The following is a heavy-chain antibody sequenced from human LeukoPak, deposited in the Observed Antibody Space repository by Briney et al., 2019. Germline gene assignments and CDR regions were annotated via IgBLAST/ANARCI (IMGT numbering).Heavy chain of an antibody. Sequence: GSLXLSXAASGFTLSSYWMSWVRQAPGKGLEWVANIKQDGSGKYYVDSVKGRFTISRDNAKNSLYLQMNSLRAEDTAVYYCARGSYPDYWGQGTLVTVSS. D-gene: IGHD1-26*01. J-gene: IGHJ4*02. CDR2: IKQDGSGK. CDR1: GFTLSSYW. V-gene: IGHV3-7*01. CDR3: ARGSYPDY.